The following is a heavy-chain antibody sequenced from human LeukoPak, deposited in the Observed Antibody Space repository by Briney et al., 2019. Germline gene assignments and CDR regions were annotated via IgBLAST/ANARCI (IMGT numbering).Heavy chain of an antibody. CDR1: GFTFSDYS. J-gene: IGHJ6*02. Sequence: GGSLRLSCAASGFTFSDYSMSWIRQTPGKGLEWVSYISDGGTTIYYADSVKGRFTISRDNAKNSLYLQMNSLRAEDTAVYYCARVGPVVVVGSTRNYYYGMDVWGQGTTVTVSS. V-gene: IGHV3-11*04. CDR2: ISDGGTTI. D-gene: IGHD2-15*01. CDR3: ARVGPVVVVGSTRNYYYGMDV.